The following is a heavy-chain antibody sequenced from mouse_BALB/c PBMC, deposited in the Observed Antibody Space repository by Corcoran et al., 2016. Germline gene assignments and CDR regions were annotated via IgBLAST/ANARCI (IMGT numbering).Heavy chain of an antibody. CDR1: GYTFTNYG. D-gene: IGHD2-4*01. Sequence: QIQLVHSGPELKKPGETVKISCKASGYTFTNYGMNWVKQAPGKGLKWLGWINTYTGEPTYADDFKGRFAFSLETSASTAYLQINNLKNEDTATYFCAIYYDYAMDYWGQGTSVTVSS. J-gene: IGHJ4*01. CDR3: AIYYDYAMDY. V-gene: IGHV9-3-1*01. CDR2: INTYTGEP.